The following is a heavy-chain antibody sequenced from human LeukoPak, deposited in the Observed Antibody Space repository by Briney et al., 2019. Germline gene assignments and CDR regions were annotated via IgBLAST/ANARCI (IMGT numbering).Heavy chain of an antibody. CDR2: IIPIFGTA. CDR3: ARTGMYGSGSGYYYGMDV. V-gene: IGHV1-69*13. J-gene: IGHJ6*04. CDR1: GGTFSSYA. D-gene: IGHD3-10*01. Sequence: SVKVSCKASGGTFSSYAISWVRQAPGQGLEWMGGIIPIFGTANYAQKFQGRVTITADESTSTAYMELSSLRSEDTAVYYCARTGMYGSGSGYYYGMDVWGKGTTVTVSS.